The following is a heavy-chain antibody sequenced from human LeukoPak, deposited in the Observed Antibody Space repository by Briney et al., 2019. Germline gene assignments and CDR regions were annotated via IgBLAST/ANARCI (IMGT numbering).Heavy chain of an antibody. V-gene: IGHV1-8*02. Sequence: ASVKVSCKASGGTFSSYAISRVRQATGQGLEWMGWMNPNSGNTGYAQKFQGRVTMTRNTSISTAYMELSSLRSEDTAVYYCARGSGAYDSSFEHWGQGTLVTVSS. CDR2: MNPNSGNT. D-gene: IGHD3-22*01. CDR3: ARGSGAYDSSFEH. J-gene: IGHJ1*01. CDR1: GGTFSSYA.